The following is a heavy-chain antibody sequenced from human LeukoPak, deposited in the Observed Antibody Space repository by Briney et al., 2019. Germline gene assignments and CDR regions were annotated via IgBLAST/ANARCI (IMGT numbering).Heavy chain of an antibody. CDR2: ISSSGSTI. Sequence: PGGSLRLSCAASGLTFSSYEMNWVRQAPGKGLEWVSYISSSGSTIYYADSVKGRFTISRDNAKNSLYLQMNSLRAEDTAVYYCAREAGQNWFDPWGQGTLVTVSS. CDR1: GLTFSSYE. V-gene: IGHV3-48*03. CDR3: AREAGQNWFDP. J-gene: IGHJ5*02. D-gene: IGHD6-13*01.